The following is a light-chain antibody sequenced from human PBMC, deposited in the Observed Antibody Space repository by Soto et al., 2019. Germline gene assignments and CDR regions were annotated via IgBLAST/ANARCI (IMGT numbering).Light chain of an antibody. CDR3: QQRSNWLT. J-gene: IGKJ4*01. V-gene: IGKV3-11*01. Sequence: EIVLTQSPATLSLSPGERATLSCRASQSVSSYLAWYQQKPGQAPRLLIYDASNRATGIPARFSGSGSGTDFTLTNSCLGPEDFAVYYCQQRSNWLTFGGGTKVEIK. CDR2: DAS. CDR1: QSVSSY.